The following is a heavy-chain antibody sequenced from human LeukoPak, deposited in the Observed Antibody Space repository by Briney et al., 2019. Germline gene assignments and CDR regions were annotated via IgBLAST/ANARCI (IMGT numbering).Heavy chain of an antibody. Sequence: GGSLRLSCAASGFTFSSYSMNWVRQAPGKGLEWVSSISSSSSYIYYADSVKGRFTISRDNAKNSLYLQMNSLRAEDTAVYYCAKLSGDYDILTSNWFDPWGQGTLVTVSS. V-gene: IGHV3-21*04. J-gene: IGHJ5*02. D-gene: IGHD3-9*01. CDR1: GFTFSSYS. CDR2: ISSSSSYI. CDR3: AKLSGDYDILTSNWFDP.